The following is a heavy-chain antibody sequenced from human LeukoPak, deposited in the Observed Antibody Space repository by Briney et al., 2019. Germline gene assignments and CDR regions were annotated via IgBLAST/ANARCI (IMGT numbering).Heavy chain of an antibody. J-gene: IGHJ4*02. CDR1: GYTFTSYG. D-gene: IGHD3-9*01. Sequence: SVKVSCKASGYTFTSYGISWVRQAPGQGLEWMGGIIPIFGTANYAQKFQGRVTITADESTSTAYMELSSLRSEDTAVYYCARANPRDILPEYYFDYWGQGTLVTVSS. V-gene: IGHV1-69*13. CDR3: ARANPRDILPEYYFDY. CDR2: IIPIFGTA.